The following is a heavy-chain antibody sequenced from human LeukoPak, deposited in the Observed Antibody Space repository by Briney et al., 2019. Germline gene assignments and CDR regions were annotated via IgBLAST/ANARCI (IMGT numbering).Heavy chain of an antibody. Sequence: PGGSLRLSCAASGFTFSSYSMNWVRQAPGKGLEWVSSISSSSSYIYYADSVKGRFTIPRDNAKNSLYLQMNSLRAEDTAVYYCARGMTTLVTPNFDYWGQGTLVTVSS. CDR1: GFTFSSYS. J-gene: IGHJ4*02. V-gene: IGHV3-21*03. CDR3: ARGMTTLVTPNFDY. D-gene: IGHD4-23*01. CDR2: ISSSSSYI.